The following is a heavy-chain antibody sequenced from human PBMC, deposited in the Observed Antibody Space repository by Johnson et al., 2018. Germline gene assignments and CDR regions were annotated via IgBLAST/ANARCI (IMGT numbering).Heavy chain of an antibody. Sequence: QVQLVQSGAEVKKPGSSXKVSCKASGGTFSSYVFSWVRQAPGQGLEWMGGIIPIFGTANYAQKFQGRVSMTRDTSTSTVYMALSSLRPEDSAVYYCAREDRGYSSGYSHWGQGTLVTVSS. V-gene: IGHV1-69*05. J-gene: IGHJ1*01. CDR1: GGTFSSYV. CDR2: IIPIFGTA. CDR3: AREDRGYSSGYSH. D-gene: IGHD3-22*01.